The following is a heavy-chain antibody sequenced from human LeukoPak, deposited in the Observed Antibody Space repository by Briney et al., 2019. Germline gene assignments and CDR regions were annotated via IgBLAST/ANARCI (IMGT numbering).Heavy chain of an antibody. CDR1: GFTFEDYA. Sequence: GRSLRLSCAASGFTFEDYAMHWVRQVPGKGLEWVSGISWNSGNIGYADSVKGRFTIPRDNAKNSLYLQMNSLRAEDTALYYCAKSRGWLVPIDYWGQGTLVTVSS. D-gene: IGHD6-19*01. CDR3: AKSRGWLVPIDY. V-gene: IGHV3-9*01. CDR2: ISWNSGNI. J-gene: IGHJ4*02.